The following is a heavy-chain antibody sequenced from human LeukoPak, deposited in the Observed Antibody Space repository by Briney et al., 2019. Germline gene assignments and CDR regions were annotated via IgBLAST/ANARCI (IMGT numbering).Heavy chain of an antibody. CDR1: GFTFSNAW. Sequence: GGSLRLSCAASGFTFSNAWMSWVRQAAGKGLEWVGRIKSKTDGGTTDYAAPVKGRFTISRDDSKNTLYLQMNSLKTEDTAVYYCTTDQFIYYDSSGYYYKTEYFQHWGQGTLVTVSS. J-gene: IGHJ1*01. CDR3: TTDQFIYYDSSGYYYKTEYFQH. CDR2: IKSKTDGGTT. V-gene: IGHV3-15*01. D-gene: IGHD3-22*01.